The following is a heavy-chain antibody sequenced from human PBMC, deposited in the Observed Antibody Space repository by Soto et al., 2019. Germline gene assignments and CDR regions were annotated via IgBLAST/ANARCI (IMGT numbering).Heavy chain of an antibody. V-gene: IGHV3-15*07. CDR3: STPDSSGYEYYYGMDV. J-gene: IGHJ6*02. CDR1: GFTFSNAW. CDR2: IKSKTDGGTT. Sequence: GSLRLSCAASGFTFSNAWMNWVRQAPGKGLEWVGRIKSKTDGGTTDYAAPVKGRFTISRDDSKNTLYLQMNSLKTEDTAVYYCSTPDSSGYEYYYGMDVWGQGTTVTVSS. D-gene: IGHD3-22*01.